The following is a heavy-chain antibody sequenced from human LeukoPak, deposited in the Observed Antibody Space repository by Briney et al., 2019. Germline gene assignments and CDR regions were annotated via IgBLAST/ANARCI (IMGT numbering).Heavy chain of an antibody. D-gene: IGHD6-19*01. CDR3: ASPMAGAFDY. V-gene: IGHV1-69*02. CDR1: GGTFSSYT. J-gene: IGHJ4*02. CDR2: IIPILGIA. Sequence: ASVKVSCKASGGTFSSYTISWVRQAPGQGLELMGRIIPILGIANYAQKFQGRVTITADKSTSTAYMELSSLRSEDTAVYYCASPMAGAFDYWGQGTLVTVSS.